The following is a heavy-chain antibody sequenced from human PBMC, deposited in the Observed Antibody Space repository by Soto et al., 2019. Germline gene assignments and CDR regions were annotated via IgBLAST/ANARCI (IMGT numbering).Heavy chain of an antibody. CDR2: ISYDGSDQ. CDR1: GFSFSSYG. D-gene: IGHD3-10*01. V-gene: IGHV3-30*03. Sequence: QVQLVESGGGVVQPGRSLRLSCAASGFSFSSYGMHWVRQAPGKGLEWVAAISYDGSDQYYADSLKGRFTISRDNSKSPRYLQISGLRAEESAAYYCAIGDLLWFGESFQRWGQGTLVIVSS. J-gene: IGHJ1*01. CDR3: AIGDLLWFGESFQR.